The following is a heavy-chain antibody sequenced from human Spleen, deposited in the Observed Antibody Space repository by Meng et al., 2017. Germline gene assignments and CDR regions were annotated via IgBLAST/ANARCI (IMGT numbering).Heavy chain of an antibody. V-gene: IGHV4-34*01. CDR1: GGSFSGYY. J-gene: IGHJ2*01. D-gene: IGHD3-22*01. CDR3: VFDSSGDWYFDL. Sequence: QVQLQQWVAGLLKPSETRSLTCAVYGGSFSGYYWSWIRQPPGKGLEWIGEINHSGSTNYNPSLKSRVTISVDTSKNQFSLKLSSVTAADTAVYYCVFDSSGDWYFDLWGRGTLVTVSS. CDR2: INHSGST.